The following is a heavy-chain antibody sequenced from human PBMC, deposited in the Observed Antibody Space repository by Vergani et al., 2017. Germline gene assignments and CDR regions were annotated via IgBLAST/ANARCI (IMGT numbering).Heavy chain of an antibody. CDR2: ISYDGSYN. J-gene: IGHJ3*02. D-gene: IGHD3-10*01. V-gene: IGHV3-30*03. CDR1: GFTFSSYG. CDR3: ARGALYMVRGVIWVGRAFDI. Sequence: QMHLVESGGGVVQPGRSLRLSCEGSGFTFSSYGMHWVRQAPGKGLEWVAVISYDGSYNYYADSVKGRFTISRDNSQNTLYLQMNSLRAEDTAFYYCARGALYMVRGVIWVGRAFDIWGQGTMVTVSS.